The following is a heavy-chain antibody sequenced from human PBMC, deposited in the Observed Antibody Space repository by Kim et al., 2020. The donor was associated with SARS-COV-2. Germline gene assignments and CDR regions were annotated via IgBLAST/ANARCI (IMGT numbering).Heavy chain of an antibody. CDR3: ARVEGEMSSSSPYYYYYMDV. J-gene: IGHJ6*03. V-gene: IGHV3-33*01. D-gene: IGHD6-6*01. Sequence: GGSLRLSCAASGFTFSSYGMHWVCQAPGKGLEWVAVIWYDGSNKYYADSVKGRFTISRDNSKNTLYLQMNSLRAEDTAVYYCARVEGEMSSSSPYYYYYMDVWGKGTTVTVSS. CDR2: IWYDGSNK. CDR1: GFTFSSYG.